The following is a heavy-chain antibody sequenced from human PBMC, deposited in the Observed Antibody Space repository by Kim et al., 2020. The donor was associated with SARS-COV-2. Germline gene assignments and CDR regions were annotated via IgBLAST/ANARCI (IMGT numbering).Heavy chain of an antibody. D-gene: IGHD3-10*01. Sequence: GGSLRLSCAASGFTFSSYGMHWVRQAPGKGLEWVAIISYDGTNKYYADSVKGRFNISRDNSKNTLFLRMNSLRAEDTAMYYCAKLSTYYAGLGSGSYHDYWGQGTLVTVSS. CDR3: AKLSTYYAGLGSGSYHDY. CDR1: GFTFSSYG. V-gene: IGHV3-30*18. J-gene: IGHJ4*02. CDR2: ISYDGTNK.